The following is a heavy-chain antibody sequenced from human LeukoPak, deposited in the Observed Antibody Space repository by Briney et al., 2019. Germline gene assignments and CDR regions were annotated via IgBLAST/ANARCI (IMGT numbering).Heavy chain of an antibody. CDR2: VHYGGNT. CDR1: GGSINSSSYY. D-gene: IGHD3-22*01. CDR3: ARQSPDGSGYLDS. Sequence: SETLSLTCTVSGGSINSSSYYWGWIRQPPGKGLEWTANVHYGGNTYFSPSLKSRVTISVDTSKNQFSLKLSSVTAADTAVYYCARQSPDGSGYLDSWGQGTLVTASS. J-gene: IGHJ4*02. V-gene: IGHV4-39*01.